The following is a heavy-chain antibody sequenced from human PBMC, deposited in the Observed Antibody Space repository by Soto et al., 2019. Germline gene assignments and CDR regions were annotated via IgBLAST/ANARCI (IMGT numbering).Heavy chain of an antibody. Sequence: QVQLQESGPGLVKPSETLSLTCTVSGGSISSYYWTWIRQPPGKGLEWVGYVYYSGTTYYNPSLQSRVTISVDTSKNQFSLKVKSVTAADTAIYYCARAGSTWRYFFDYWGQGSLVIVSS. CDR3: ARAGSTWRYFFDY. D-gene: IGHD6-13*01. V-gene: IGHV4-59*01. J-gene: IGHJ4*02. CDR2: VYYSGTT. CDR1: GGSISSYY.